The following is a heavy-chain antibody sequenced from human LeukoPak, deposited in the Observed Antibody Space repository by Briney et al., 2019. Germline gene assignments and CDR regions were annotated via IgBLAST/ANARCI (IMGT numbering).Heavy chain of an antibody. CDR2: IYGSGST. J-gene: IGHJ1*01. Sequence: SETLSLTCTVSGGSISSSYWSWIRQPPGKGLEWIAYIYGSGSTNYNPSLKSRVAISVETSKNLFSLNLSSVTAADTAMYYCARLQYTGNYYPEHWGQGILVTVSS. CDR3: ARLQYTGNYYPEH. D-gene: IGHD1-26*01. CDR1: GGSISSSY. V-gene: IGHV4-59*08.